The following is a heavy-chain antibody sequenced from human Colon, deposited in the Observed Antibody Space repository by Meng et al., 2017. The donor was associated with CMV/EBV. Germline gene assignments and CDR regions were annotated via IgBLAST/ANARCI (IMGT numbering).Heavy chain of an antibody. J-gene: IGHJ5*02. CDR2: VFHSGST. Sequence: SESLSLTCTVSGGSITNYHWAWFRQPPGKGLEWIGYVFHSGSTKYRPSLKSRVTISVDTSKKQFSLNLNSVTPAETVVYYCARRSVTGPPGSFFEPWGQGTLVTVSS. CDR1: GGSITNYH. D-gene: IGHD3-10*01. CDR3: ARRSVTGPPGSFFEP. V-gene: IGHV4-59*01.